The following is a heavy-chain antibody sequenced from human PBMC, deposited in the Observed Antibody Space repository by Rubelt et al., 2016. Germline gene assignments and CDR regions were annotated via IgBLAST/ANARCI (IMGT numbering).Heavy chain of an antibody. CDR3: ATSTENDFDD. Sequence: QVQLVQSGAEVKKPGSSVKVSCKASGGTLSSAVLSWVRRAPGHGLEWMGRVIPSLRMTKYAQKIRGRVTITAVKSTNTAYKELASLGSDDTAVYYCATSTENDFDDWGQGTLVTVSS. V-gene: IGHV1-69*09. CDR1: GGTLSSAV. CDR2: VIPSLRMT. J-gene: IGHJ4*02.